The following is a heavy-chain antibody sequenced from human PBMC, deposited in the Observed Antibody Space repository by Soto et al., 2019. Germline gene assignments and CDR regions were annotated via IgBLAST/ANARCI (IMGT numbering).Heavy chain of an antibody. CDR3: ARDTSGWFNY. CDR2: ISSNSIYI. J-gene: IGHJ4*02. Sequence: PGGSLRLSGAASGFTLSSYSMNWVRQAPGKGLEWVSSISSNSIYIYYADSLKGRFTISRDNAKNSLFLQMSSLRAEDTAVYYCARDTSGWFNYWGQGTLVTVSS. D-gene: IGHD6-19*01. CDR1: GFTLSSYS. V-gene: IGHV3-21*01.